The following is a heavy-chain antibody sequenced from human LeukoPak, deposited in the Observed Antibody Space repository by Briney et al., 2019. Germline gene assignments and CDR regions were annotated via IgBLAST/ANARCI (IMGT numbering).Heavy chain of an antibody. CDR3: ARHGNIVVVVAARGFDP. D-gene: IGHD2-15*01. J-gene: IGHJ5*02. Sequence: SSETLSLTCTVSGGSLSSNGYFWGWIRQPPGTGLEWIGTIYYSKNTYYNPSLESRVTLSVDTSKTPFSLRLSSVTAAETAFYYCARHGNIVVVVAARGFDPWGQGNLVTVSS. V-gene: IGHV4-39*01. CDR2: IYYSKNT. CDR1: GGSLSSNGYF.